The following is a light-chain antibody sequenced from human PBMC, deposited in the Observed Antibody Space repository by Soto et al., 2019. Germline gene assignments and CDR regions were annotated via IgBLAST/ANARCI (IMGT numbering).Light chain of an antibody. V-gene: IGLV3-1*01. J-gene: IGLJ1*01. CDR2: QDR. CDR1: KWGVIY. CDR3: QAWDSSTAV. Sequence: SYELTQPPSVSVSPGQTASITCTGDKWGVIYACWYQQKPGQSPVLVIYQDRKRPSGTPERFSGSNSGNTATLTISGIQAMDEADYYCQAWDSSTAVFGTGTKLTVL.